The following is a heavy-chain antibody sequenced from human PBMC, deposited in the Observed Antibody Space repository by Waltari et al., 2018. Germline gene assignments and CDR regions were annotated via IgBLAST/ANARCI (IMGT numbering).Heavy chain of an antibody. CDR2: IYYSGST. CDR3: ARIKQWLGEGYYFDY. D-gene: IGHD6-19*01. CDR1: GGSISSSSYY. Sequence: QLQLQESGPGLVKPSETLSLTCTVSGGSISSSSYYWGWIRQPPGKGLEWIGSIYYSGSTYYTPSLKSRVTISVDTSKNQFSLKLSSVTAADTAVYYCARIKQWLGEGYYFDYWGQGTLVTVSS. J-gene: IGHJ4*02. V-gene: IGHV4-39*07.